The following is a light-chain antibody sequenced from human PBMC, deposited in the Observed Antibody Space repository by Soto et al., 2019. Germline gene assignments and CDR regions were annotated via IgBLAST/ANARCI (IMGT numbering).Light chain of an antibody. Sequence: SVLTQPASVSGSPGQSITISCTGTSSDVGSYNFVSWYQQHPGKAPKLMISEVSKRPSGVSDRFSGSKSANTASLTISRLQGEDEADYYCCSYAGSSTYVFGAGTKVTVL. CDR2: EVS. CDR3: CSYAGSSTYV. V-gene: IGLV2-23*02. CDR1: SSDVGSYNF. J-gene: IGLJ1*01.